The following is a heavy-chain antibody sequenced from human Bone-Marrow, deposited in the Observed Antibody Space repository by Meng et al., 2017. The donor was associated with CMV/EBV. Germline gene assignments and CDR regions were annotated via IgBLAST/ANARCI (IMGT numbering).Heavy chain of an antibody. J-gene: IGHJ4*02. CDR2: IDSDGTVT. Sequence: GGSLRLSCAASGFAFSTYWMHWVRQAPGKGLVWVSRIDSDGTVTTYGDSVKGRFTVSRDNAQNTMYLQMSSLRAEDTAVYFCGRDIVGHTVGYWGQGTLVTVSS. D-gene: IGHD1-26*01. CDR3: GRDIVGHTVGY. V-gene: IGHV3-74*03. CDR1: GFAFSTYW.